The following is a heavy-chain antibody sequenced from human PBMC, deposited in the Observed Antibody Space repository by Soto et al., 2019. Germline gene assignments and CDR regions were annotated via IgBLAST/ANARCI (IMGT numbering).Heavy chain of an antibody. Sequence: GGSLRLSCAASGFTFSDHYMDWVRQAPGKGLEWVGRTRNKANSYTTEYAASGKGRFTISRDDSKNSLYLQMNSLKTEDTAVYYCASGSSPADAFDIWGQGTMVTVSS. D-gene: IGHD1-26*01. CDR3: ASGSSPADAFDI. CDR1: GFTFSDHY. J-gene: IGHJ3*02. CDR2: TRNKANSYTT. V-gene: IGHV3-72*01.